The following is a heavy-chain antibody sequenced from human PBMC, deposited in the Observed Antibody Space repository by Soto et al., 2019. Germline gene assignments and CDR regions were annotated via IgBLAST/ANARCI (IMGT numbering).Heavy chain of an antibody. CDR3: GRGRSGQIVVFY. CDR2: IGPESGAT. Sequence: VASVKVSCKASGYTFTGHYIHWVRQAPEQGPEWMGEIGPESGATRYAQKFQGRVTMTRDTSITTVYMELKNLSPDDTAVYYCGRGRSGQIVVFYWGQGTQVTVSS. D-gene: IGHD1-26*01. CDR1: GYTFTGHY. V-gene: IGHV1-2*02. J-gene: IGHJ4*02.